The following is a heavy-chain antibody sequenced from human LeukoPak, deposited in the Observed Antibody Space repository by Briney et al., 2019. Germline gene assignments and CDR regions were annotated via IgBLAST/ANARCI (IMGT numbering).Heavy chain of an antibody. CDR2: IYYRGVT. D-gene: IGHD6-13*01. CDR3: VRDRLAAAGTLTADS. J-gene: IGHJ4*02. Sequence: PSETVSLTRTVSGGSIISTSHYGGWIRQPPGKGLEWIGTIYYRGVTYYNSSLKSRVTVSLDSSKNQFSLKLSSVTAADAAVYYCVRDRLAAAGTLTADSWGQGTLVTVSA. V-gene: IGHV4-39*07. CDR1: GGSIISTSHY.